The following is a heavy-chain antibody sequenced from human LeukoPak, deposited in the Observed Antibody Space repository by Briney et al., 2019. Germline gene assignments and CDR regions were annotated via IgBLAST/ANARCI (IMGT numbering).Heavy chain of an antibody. Sequence: ASVKVSCKASGGTFISYAISWVRQAPGQGLEWMGGIIPIFGTANYAQKFQGRVTITADESTSTAYMELSSLRSEDTAVYYCAREARYCSSTSCYRGAFDIWGQGTMVTVSS. CDR2: IIPIFGTA. D-gene: IGHD2-2*02. V-gene: IGHV1-69*13. CDR1: GGTFISYA. J-gene: IGHJ3*02. CDR3: AREARYCSSTSCYRGAFDI.